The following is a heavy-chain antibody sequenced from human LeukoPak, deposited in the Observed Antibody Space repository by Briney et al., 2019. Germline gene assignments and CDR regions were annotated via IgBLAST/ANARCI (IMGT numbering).Heavy chain of an antibody. Sequence: SETLSLTCVVSGDSFTRYYWSWIRQSAGRGLEWIGQIYASGSTIYNPSLASRVTLSIDTSQRQFSLKVRSVTAADTAVYYCASRTQLPTYWYFDLWGRGTLVTVSS. J-gene: IGHJ2*01. CDR3: ASRTQLPTYWYFDL. CDR1: GDSFTRYY. D-gene: IGHD2-2*01. V-gene: IGHV4-4*07. CDR2: IYASGST.